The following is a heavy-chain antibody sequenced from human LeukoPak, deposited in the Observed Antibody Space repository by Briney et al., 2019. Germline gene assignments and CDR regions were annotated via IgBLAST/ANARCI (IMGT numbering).Heavy chain of an antibody. CDR3: ARGSDLKYFQY. J-gene: IGHJ1*01. CDR1: GFTFDDYA. CDR2: ISWNSGSI. V-gene: IGHV3-9*01. Sequence: GGSLRLSCAASGFTFDDYAMHWVRQAPGKGLEWVTGISWNSGSIGYADSVKGRFTTSRDNAKNSLYLQMNSLRAEDTAVYYCARGSDLKYFQYWGQGTLVTVSS.